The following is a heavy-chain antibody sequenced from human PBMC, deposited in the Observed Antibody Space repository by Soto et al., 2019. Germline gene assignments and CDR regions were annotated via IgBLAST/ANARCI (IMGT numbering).Heavy chain of an antibody. Sequence: SLRLSCAASGFTFSTYGMHWVRQAPGKGLEWVAVISYDGSSQYYADSVEGRFTISRDNSNNTLYLQMNSLRAEDTALYYCAKSTRMADFDSWGQGTPVTVSS. D-gene: IGHD2-8*01. J-gene: IGHJ4*02. CDR3: AKSTRMADFDS. CDR2: ISYDGSSQ. CDR1: GFTFSTYG. V-gene: IGHV3-30*18.